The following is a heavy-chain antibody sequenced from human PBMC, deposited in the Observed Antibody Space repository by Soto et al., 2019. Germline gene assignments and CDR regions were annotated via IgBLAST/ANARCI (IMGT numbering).Heavy chain of an antibody. CDR2: INHSGST. D-gene: IGHD3-3*01. CDR3: ARENSITIFGVVLDKFDP. V-gene: IGHV4-34*01. CDR1: GGSFSGYY. J-gene: IGHJ5*02. Sequence: LSLTCAVYGGSFSGYYWSWIRQPPGKGLEWIGEINHSGSTNYNPSLKSRVTISVDTSKNQFSLKLSSVTAADTAVYYCARENSITIFGVVLDKFDPWGQGTLVTVSS.